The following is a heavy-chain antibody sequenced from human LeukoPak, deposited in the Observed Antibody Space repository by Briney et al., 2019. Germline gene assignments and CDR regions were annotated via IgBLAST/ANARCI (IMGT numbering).Heavy chain of an antibody. V-gene: IGHV3-11*01. CDR2: ISPGGDTR. J-gene: IGHJ4*02. Sequence: SGGSLRLSCAASGFIFSDYHMSWIRQAPGQGLEWPSYISPGGDTRYFADSVEGRFTISRDNAQNSLYLQMHSLTAGDTAVYYCAGGRDIAVAGPGGYFDYWAQGTLVTVSS. D-gene: IGHD6-19*01. CDR3: AGGRDIAVAGPGGYFDY. CDR1: GFIFSDYH.